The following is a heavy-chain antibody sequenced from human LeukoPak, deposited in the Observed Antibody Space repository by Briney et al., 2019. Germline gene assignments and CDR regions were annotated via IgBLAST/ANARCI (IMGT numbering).Heavy chain of an antibody. CDR2: IWYDGSNK. V-gene: IGHV3-33*01. Sequence: GRSLRLSCAASGFTFSSYGMHWVRQAPGKGLEWVAVIWYDGSNKYYADSVKGRFTISRDNSKNTLYLQMNSLRAEDTAVYYCARDDIAVAGFDYWGQGTLVTASS. CDR3: ARDDIAVAGFDY. D-gene: IGHD6-19*01. J-gene: IGHJ4*02. CDR1: GFTFSSYG.